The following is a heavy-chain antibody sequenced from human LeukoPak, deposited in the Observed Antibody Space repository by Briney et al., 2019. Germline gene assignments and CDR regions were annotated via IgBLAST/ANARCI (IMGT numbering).Heavy chain of an antibody. CDR2: INAGNGNT. J-gene: IGHJ4*02. CDR1: GYTFTSYA. Sequence: AASVKVCCKASGYTFTSYAIHWVRQAPGQRLEWLGWINAGNGNTKYSQKFQGRVTITSDTSATTAYMELTSLRSEDTAVYFCARGYCSSTSCQYYFDYWGQGTLVTVSS. D-gene: IGHD2-2*01. CDR3: ARGYCSSTSCQYYFDY. V-gene: IGHV1-3*01.